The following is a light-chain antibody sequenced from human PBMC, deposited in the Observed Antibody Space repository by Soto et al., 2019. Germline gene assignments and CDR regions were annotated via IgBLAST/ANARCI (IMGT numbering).Light chain of an antibody. V-gene: IGKV3-20*01. Sequence: EIVLTQSPGTLSLSPGEGATLSCRAMKSVSSSYIAWYQQRPGQTPSLLISGASTSATGIPDRFSGSGSGTNFTLTISRLEPGDFAVYYSKHFGGXTFTFGQGTRLXI. CDR3: KHFGGXTFT. CDR1: KSVSSSY. CDR2: GAS. J-gene: IGKJ5*01.